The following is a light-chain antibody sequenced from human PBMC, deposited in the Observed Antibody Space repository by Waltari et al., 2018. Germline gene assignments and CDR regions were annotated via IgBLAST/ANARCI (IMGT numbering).Light chain of an antibody. CDR1: TNDIGTYDY. J-gene: IGLJ2*01. CDR3: SSYTSTSTLVV. V-gene: IGLV2-14*03. Sequence: QSALTQPASVSGSPGQSITISCSGTTNDIGTYDYVSWYQHHPGKAPNLIIYDVSHRPSGVSSLFSGSKSGNTASLTVSGLQAEDEADYYCSSYTSTSTLVVFGGGTKLTVL. CDR2: DVS.